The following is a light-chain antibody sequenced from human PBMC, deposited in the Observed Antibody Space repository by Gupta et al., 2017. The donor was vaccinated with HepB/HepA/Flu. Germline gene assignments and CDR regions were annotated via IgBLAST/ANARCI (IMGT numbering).Light chain of an antibody. CDR3: SSWDDSLNGLV. Sequence: QSVLSQPPSASGAPGQRVTISCSGRDSNIGDNEVNWYRQLPGAAPSLLIYNAIQRPSGVPDRFSGSRSGTSASLAISGLQSEDEADYYCSSWDDSLNGLVLGGGTKLTVL. CDR2: NAI. CDR1: DSNIGDNE. J-gene: IGLJ3*02. V-gene: IGLV1-44*01.